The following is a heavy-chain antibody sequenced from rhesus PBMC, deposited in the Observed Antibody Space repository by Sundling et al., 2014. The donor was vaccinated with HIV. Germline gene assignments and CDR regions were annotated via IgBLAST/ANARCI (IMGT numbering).Heavy chain of an antibody. CDR1: GFTFSSYG. Sequence: EVQLVETGGGLVQPGGSLKLSCTASGFTFSSYGMSWVRQAPGKGLEWVSAINSGGGNTYYADSVKGRFTISRDNSKNTLSLQMNSLRAEDTAVYYCAKGRWLFEYFEFWGQGALVTVSS. V-gene: IGHV3S42*01. J-gene: IGHJ1*01. D-gene: IGHD3-28*01. CDR2: INSGGGNT. CDR3: AKGRWLFEYFEF.